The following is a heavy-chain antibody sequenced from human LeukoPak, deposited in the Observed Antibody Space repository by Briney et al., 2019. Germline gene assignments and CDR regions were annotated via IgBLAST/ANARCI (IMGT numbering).Heavy chain of an antibody. CDR3: ATDRGWRTSGYYLYYFEY. V-gene: IGHV3-23*01. J-gene: IGHJ4*02. CDR2: ISGSGGST. Sequence: EGSLRLSCAASGFTFSSYAMSWVRQAPGKGLEWVSAISGSGGSTYYADSVKGRFTISRDNSKNTLYLQMNSLRAEDTAVYYCATDRGWRTSGYYLYYFEYWGQGTLVTFSS. CDR1: GFTFSSYA. D-gene: IGHD3-3*01.